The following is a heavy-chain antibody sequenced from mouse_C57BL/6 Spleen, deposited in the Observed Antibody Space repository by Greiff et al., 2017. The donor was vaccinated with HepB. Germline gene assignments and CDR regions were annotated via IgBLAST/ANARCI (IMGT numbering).Heavy chain of an antibody. J-gene: IGHJ4*01. CDR1: GYTFTSYW. CDR2: IYPGSGST. Sequence: QVQLKQPGAELVKPGASVKMSCKASGYTFTSYWITWVKQRPGQGLEWIGDIYPGSGSTNYNEKFKSKATLTVDTSSSTAYMQLSSLTSEDSAVYYCARTPPASRAMDYWGQGTSVTVSS. CDR3: ARTPPASRAMDY. D-gene: IGHD6-1*01. V-gene: IGHV1-55*01.